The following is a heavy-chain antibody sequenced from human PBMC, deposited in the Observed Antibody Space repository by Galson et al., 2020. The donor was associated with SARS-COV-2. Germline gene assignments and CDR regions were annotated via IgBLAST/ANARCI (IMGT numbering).Heavy chain of an antibody. CDR3: ARHDTVQVPSVYNWFDP. J-gene: IGHJ5*02. D-gene: IGHD2-2*01. Sequence: SQTLSLTCTVSGGSITSSRYYWGWIRQPPGKGLEWIGTIYYTGNIYYNPSLKSRVTISLDTSRNHFSLKLTSVTASDTAVYYCARHDTVQVPSVYNWFDPWGQGTLVTVSS. CDR1: GGSITSSRYY. CDR2: IYYTGNI. V-gene: IGHV4-39*01.